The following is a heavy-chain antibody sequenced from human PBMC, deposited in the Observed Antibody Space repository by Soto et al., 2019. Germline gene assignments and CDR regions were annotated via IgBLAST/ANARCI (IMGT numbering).Heavy chain of an antibody. CDR3: ARADYGDCPLDYYGMDV. J-gene: IGHJ6*02. CDR2: ISAYNGNT. Sequence: QVQLVQSGAEVKKPGASVKVSCKASGYTFTSYGISWVRQAPGQGLEWMGWISAYNGNTNYAQKLQGRVTMTTDTSTSTAYMELRSLRSDDTAVYYCARADYGDCPLDYYGMDVWGQGTTVTVSS. V-gene: IGHV1-18*01. CDR1: GYTFTSYG. D-gene: IGHD4-17*01.